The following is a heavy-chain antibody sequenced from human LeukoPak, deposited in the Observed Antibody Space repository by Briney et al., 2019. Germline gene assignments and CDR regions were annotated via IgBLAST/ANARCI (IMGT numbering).Heavy chain of an antibody. CDR1: GGSISSSNW. J-gene: IGHJ4*02. V-gene: IGHV4-4*02. Sequence: SGTLSLTCAVSGGSISSSNWWSWVRQPPGKGLEWIGEIYYSGSTNYNPSLKSRVTISVDKSKNQSSLKLSSVTAADTAVYYCARGRAGMSGDYFDYWGQGTLVTVSS. D-gene: IGHD6-19*01. CDR3: ARGRAGMSGDYFDY. CDR2: IYYSGST.